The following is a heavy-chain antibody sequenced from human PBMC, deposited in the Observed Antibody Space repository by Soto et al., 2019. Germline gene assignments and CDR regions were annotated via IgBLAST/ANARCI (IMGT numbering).Heavy chain of an antibody. D-gene: IGHD3-22*01. V-gene: IGHV4-31*03. CDR1: GGSISSGGYY. Sequence: SETLSLTCTVSGGSISSGGYYWSWIRQHPGKGLEWIGYIYYSGSTYYNPSLKSRVTISVDTSKNQFSLKLSSVTAADTAVHYCARLVVVVKIPSFFDIWGQGTMVTVSS. CDR3: ARLVVVVKIPSFFDI. J-gene: IGHJ3*02. CDR2: IYYSGST.